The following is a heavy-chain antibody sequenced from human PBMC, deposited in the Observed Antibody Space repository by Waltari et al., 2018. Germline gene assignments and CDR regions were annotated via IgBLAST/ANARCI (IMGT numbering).Heavy chain of an antibody. J-gene: IGHJ6*02. V-gene: IGHV3-66*02. Sequence: EVQLVESGGGLVQPGGSLRLSCAASGFTVSSNYISCVRPAPGQGLEWVSVIYSGGSTYYADSVKGRFIISRDNSKNTLYLQMNSLRAEDTAVYYCARGFSSSWPYYYYYGMDVWGQGTTVTVTS. CDR3: ARGFSSSWPYYYYYGMDV. D-gene: IGHD6-13*01. CDR2: IYSGGST. CDR1: GFTVSSNY.